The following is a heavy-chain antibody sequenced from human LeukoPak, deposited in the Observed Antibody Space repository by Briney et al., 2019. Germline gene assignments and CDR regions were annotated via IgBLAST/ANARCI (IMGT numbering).Heavy chain of an antibody. CDR3: ARAVEYQLLLGYFDY. Sequence: ASVKVSCKASGYTFTSYGISWVRQAPGQGLEWMGWISAYNGNTNYAQKLQGRVTMTTDTSTSTAYMELRSLRSDDTAVYYCARAVEYQLLLGYFDYWGQGTLVTVSS. D-gene: IGHD2-2*01. CDR1: GYTFTSYG. J-gene: IGHJ4*02. V-gene: IGHV1-18*01. CDR2: ISAYNGNT.